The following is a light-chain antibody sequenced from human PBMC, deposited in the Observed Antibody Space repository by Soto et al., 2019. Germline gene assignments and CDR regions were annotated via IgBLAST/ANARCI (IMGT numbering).Light chain of an antibody. CDR2: EVS. J-gene: IGLJ3*02. V-gene: IGLV2-14*01. CDR3: SSYTNSNTRV. CDR1: SSDIGGYNY. Sequence: QSALTQPASVSGSPGQSITISCTGTSSDIGGYNYVSWYQQHPGKAPKLMLYEVSNRPSGVSNRFSGSKSGNTASLTISGLQAEDEADYYCSSYTNSNTRVFGGGTQLTVL.